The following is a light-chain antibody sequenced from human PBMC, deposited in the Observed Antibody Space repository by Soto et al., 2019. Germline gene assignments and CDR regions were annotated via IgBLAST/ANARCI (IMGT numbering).Light chain of an antibody. J-gene: IGLJ1*01. V-gene: IGLV2-23*01. CDR3: CSYARTSTYV. Sequence: QTAPSLPCPLYWSSRPYPTLSSTRTNKYVRSCNLVSWYQQHPGKAPKLIIYEDNKRPSGVSNRFSVSKSGYTASLTIAGLQAEDEADYYCCSYARTSTYVFGSGTKVTVL. CDR1: NKYVRSCNL. CDR2: EDN.